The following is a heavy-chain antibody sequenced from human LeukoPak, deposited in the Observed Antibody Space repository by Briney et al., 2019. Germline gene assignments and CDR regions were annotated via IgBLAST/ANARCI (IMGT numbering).Heavy chain of an antibody. CDR3: ARLGYSYGFGVRYWFDP. CDR1: EFSVSNNY. Sequence: GSLRLSCTASEFSVSNNYMSWVRQPPGKGLEWIGYIYSSGSTNYNPSLKSRVIISVDTSKNQFSLKLSFVTAADTAVYYCARLGYSYGFGVRYWFDPWGQGTLVTVSS. J-gene: IGHJ5*02. V-gene: IGHV4-59*08. CDR2: IYSSGST. D-gene: IGHD5-18*01.